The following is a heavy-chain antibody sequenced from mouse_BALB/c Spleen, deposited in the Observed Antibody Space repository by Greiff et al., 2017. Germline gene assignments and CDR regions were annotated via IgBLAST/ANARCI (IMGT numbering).Heavy chain of an antibody. D-gene: IGHD1-1*02. CDR1: GYTFTSYW. CDR3: ARDYGRDY. Sequence: DLVKPGASVKLSCKASGYTFTSYWINWIKQRPGQGLEWIGRIAPGSGSTYYNEMFKGKATLTVDTSSSTAYIQLSSLSSEDSAVYFCARDYGRDYWGQGTTLTVSS. J-gene: IGHJ2*01. V-gene: IGHV1S41*01. CDR2: IAPGSGST.